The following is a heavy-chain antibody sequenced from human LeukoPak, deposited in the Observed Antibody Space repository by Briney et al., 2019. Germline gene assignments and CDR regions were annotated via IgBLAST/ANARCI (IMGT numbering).Heavy chain of an antibody. J-gene: IGHJ3*02. CDR1: GGTFSSYA. D-gene: IGHD6-13*01. CDR2: IIPILGIA. Sequence: SVKVSCKASGGTFSSYAISWVRQAPGRGLEWMGRIIPILGIANYAQKFQGRVTITADKSTSTAYMELSSLRSEDTAVYYCARSQMAAAADDAFDIRGQGTMVTVSS. CDR3: ARSQMAAAADDAFDI. V-gene: IGHV1-69*04.